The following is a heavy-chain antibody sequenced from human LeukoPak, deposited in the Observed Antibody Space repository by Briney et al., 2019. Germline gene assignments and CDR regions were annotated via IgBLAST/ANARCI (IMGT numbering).Heavy chain of an antibody. V-gene: IGHV4-39*01. CDR3: ARQRSIAAAVFDY. CDR2: IYYSGST. CDR1: GGSISSSSYY. D-gene: IGHD6-13*01. J-gene: IGHJ4*02. Sequence: SETLSLTCTVSGGSISSSSYYWGWIRQPPGKGLEWIGSIYYSGSTYYNPSLKSRVTISVDTSKNQFSLKLSSVTAADTAVYYCARQRSIAAAVFDYWGQGTLVTVPS.